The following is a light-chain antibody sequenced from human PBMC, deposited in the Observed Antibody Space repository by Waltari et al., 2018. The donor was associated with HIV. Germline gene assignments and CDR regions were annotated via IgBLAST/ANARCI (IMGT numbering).Light chain of an antibody. Sequence: ETVLTQSPGTRSLSPGERATLSCRASQSVRSNYLAWYQQKPGQAPRLLIYGASSRATDIPDRFSGSGSGTHFTLTITRLEPEDFAVYYCQQYGSAYTFGQGTKLEIK. V-gene: IGKV3-20*01. CDR3: QQYGSAYT. CDR1: QSVRSNY. J-gene: IGKJ2*01. CDR2: GAS.